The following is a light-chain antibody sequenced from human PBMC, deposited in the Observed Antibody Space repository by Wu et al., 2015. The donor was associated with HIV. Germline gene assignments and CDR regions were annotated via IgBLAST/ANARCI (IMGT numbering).Light chain of an antibody. CDR3: QHELT. V-gene: IGKV1-33*01. Sequence: DIQVTQSPSSLSASVGDRVTITCLASQDISNYLNWYQQKPGKAPKLLIYVASNLETGVPSRFGGSGSGTDFTFTISSLQPEDIATYYCQHELTFGGGTKMEIK. CDR2: VAS. CDR1: QDISNY. J-gene: IGKJ4*01.